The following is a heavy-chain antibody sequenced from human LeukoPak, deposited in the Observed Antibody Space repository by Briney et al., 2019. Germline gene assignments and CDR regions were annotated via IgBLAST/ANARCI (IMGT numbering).Heavy chain of an antibody. D-gene: IGHD6-13*01. CDR2: IYTSGST. CDR1: GGSISSYY. V-gene: IGHV4-4*07. J-gene: IGHJ4*02. CDR3: ARDRQQLVRGDYFDY. Sequence: SETLSLTCTVSGGSISSYYWSWIRQPAGKGLEWIGRIYTSGSTNHNPSLKSRVTMSVDTSKNQFSLKLSSVTAADTAVYFCARDRQQLVRGDYFDYWGQGTLVTVSS.